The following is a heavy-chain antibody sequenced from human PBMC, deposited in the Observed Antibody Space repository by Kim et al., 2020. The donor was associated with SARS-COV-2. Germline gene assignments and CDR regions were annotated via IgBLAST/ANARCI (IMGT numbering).Heavy chain of an antibody. J-gene: IGHJ4*02. Sequence: ASVKVSCKASGYTFTDFAINWVRQAPGQGLEWMGRINTHTGDPTYAQCFTGRFVFSLDTSVSTAYVQISSLRTEDTGVYYCARGWGSSWYSNWGQGTLVT. D-gene: IGHD6-13*01. CDR1: GYTFTDFA. CDR2: INTHTGDP. V-gene: IGHV7-4-1*02. CDR3: ARGWGSSWYSN.